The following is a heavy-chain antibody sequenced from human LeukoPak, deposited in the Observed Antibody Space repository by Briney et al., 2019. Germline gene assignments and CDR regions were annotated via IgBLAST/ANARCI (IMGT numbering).Heavy chain of an antibody. CDR3: GRDALVGYFSYYYMDV. D-gene: IGHD2-15*01. V-gene: IGHV4-59*11. CDR2: ISNSGST. CDR1: GGSISSHY. Sequence: SETLSLTCTVSGGSISSHYWTWIRQSPVKGLEWIGDISNSGSTSYNPSLKSRVTISIDTSKNQFSLKLSSVTAADTALYYCGRDALVGYFSYYYMDVWGKGTTVTVSS. J-gene: IGHJ6*03.